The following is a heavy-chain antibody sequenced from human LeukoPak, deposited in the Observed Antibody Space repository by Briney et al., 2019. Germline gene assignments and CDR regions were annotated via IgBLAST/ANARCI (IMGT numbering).Heavy chain of an antibody. D-gene: IGHD3-22*01. J-gene: IGHJ4*02. CDR1: GGIFSSYA. V-gene: IGHV1-18*01. CDR3: ARNYDSSKDGNDY. CDR2: ISSYNGKT. Sequence: ASVKVSCKASGGIFSSYAISWVRQAPGQGLEWVGWISSYNGKTNYGKNVQGRVTMTTDTSTSTAYMELRSLRSDDTAIYYCARNYDSSKDGNDYWGQGTLVTVSS.